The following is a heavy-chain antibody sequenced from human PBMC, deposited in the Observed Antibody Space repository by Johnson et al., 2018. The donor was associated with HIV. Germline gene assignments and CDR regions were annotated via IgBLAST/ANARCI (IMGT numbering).Heavy chain of an antibody. CDR3: ARGGVQFLEWLFTDQYGFYL. D-gene: IGHD3-3*01. V-gene: IGHV3-64*01. CDR2: ISRNGRST. J-gene: IGHJ3*01. Sequence: VQLVESGGGLVQPGGSLRLSCTASGFSFSSYDMHWVRQAPGKGLQYVSGISRNGRSTYYANSVKGRLTISRDNSKNTLFLQMGSLRPEDMAVYYCARGGVQFLEWLFTDQYGFYLWGQGTMVTVSS. CDR1: GFSFSSYD.